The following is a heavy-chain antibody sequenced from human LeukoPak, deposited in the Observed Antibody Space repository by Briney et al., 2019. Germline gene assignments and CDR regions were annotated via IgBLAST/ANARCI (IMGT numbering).Heavy chain of an antibody. CDR3: ARGLKGSKSRSGSYYFDY. V-gene: IGHV1-8*01. CDR1: GYTFTSYD. Sequence: ASVKVSCKASGYTFTSYDINWVRQATGQGLEWMGWMNPNSGNTGYAQKFQGRVTMTRNTSISTAYMELSSLRSEDTAVYYCARGLKGSKSRSGSYYFDYWGQGTLVTVSS. CDR2: MNPNSGNT. J-gene: IGHJ4*02. D-gene: IGHD3-10*01.